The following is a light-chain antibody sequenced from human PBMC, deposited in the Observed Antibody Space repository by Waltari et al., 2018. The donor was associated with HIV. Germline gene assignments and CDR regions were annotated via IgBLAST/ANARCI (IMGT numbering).Light chain of an antibody. J-gene: IGKJ2*01. CDR3: HQYGRSPQT. CDR2: GAS. V-gene: IGKV3-20*01. Sequence: EIVLTQSPMKLSLSPGDRAIVYCRATQAINNDYLAWYRQKPGQAPTLLIYGASRRANGVPERFSGGGSGSDFTLTISRLQPEDFAVYFCHQYGRSPQTFGQGTKLEIK. CDR1: QAINNDY.